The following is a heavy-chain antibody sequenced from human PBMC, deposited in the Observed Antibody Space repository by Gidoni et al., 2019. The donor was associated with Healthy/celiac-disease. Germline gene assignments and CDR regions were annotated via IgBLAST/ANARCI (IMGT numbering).Heavy chain of an antibody. Sequence: QLQQWGAGLLKPSETLSLTCAVYGGSFSGYYWSWIRQPPGKGLEWIGEINHSGSTNYNPSLKSRVTISVDTSKNQFSLKLSSVTAADTAVYYCAREGSHYDYVWGSYRPGWFDPWGQGTLVTVSS. J-gene: IGHJ5*02. V-gene: IGHV4-34*01. D-gene: IGHD3-16*02. CDR2: INHSGST. CDR3: AREGSHYDYVWGSYRPGWFDP. CDR1: GGSFSGYY.